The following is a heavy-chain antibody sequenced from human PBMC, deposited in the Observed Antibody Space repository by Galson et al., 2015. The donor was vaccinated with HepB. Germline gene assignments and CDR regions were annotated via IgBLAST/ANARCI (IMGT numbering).Heavy chain of an antibody. CDR2: ISSSSSTI. CDR1: GFTFSSYS. CDR3: ARNGAPTSSTNGIKSGMDV. Sequence: SLRLSCAASGFTFSSYSMNWVRQAPGKGLEWVSYISSSSSTIYYADSVKGRFTISRDNAKNSLYLQMNSLRAEDTAVYYCARNGAPTSSTNGIKSGMDVWGQGTTVTVSS. V-gene: IGHV3-48*01. J-gene: IGHJ6*02. D-gene: IGHD2-8*01.